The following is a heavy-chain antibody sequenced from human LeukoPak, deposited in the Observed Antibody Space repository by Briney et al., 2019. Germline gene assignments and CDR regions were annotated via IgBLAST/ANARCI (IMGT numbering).Heavy chain of an antibody. V-gene: IGHV3-21*04. Sequence: KSGGSLRLSCAASGFTFSSYGMHWVRQAPGKGLEWVSCISSSSYIYYADSVKGRFTISRDNAKNSLYLQMNSLRVDDTAVYYCARVKWLHSIDYWGQGTLVTVSS. D-gene: IGHD6-19*01. CDR2: ISSSSYI. CDR3: ARVKWLHSIDY. CDR1: GFTFSSYG. J-gene: IGHJ4*02.